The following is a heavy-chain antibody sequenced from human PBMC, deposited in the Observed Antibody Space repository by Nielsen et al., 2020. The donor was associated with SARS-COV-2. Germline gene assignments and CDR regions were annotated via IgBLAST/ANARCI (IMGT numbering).Heavy chain of an antibody. D-gene: IGHD4-11*01. CDR2: IYYSGST. CDR3: ARQGGDYSNYVFYYYYYGMDV. J-gene: IGHJ6*02. CDR1: GGSISSSSYY. V-gene: IGHV4-39*01. Sequence: GSLRLSCTVSGGSISSSSYYWGWIRQPPGKGLEWIGSIYYSGSTYYNPSLKSRVTISVDTSKNQFSLKLSSVTAADTAVYYCARQGGDYSNYVFYYYYYGMDVWGQGTTVTVSS.